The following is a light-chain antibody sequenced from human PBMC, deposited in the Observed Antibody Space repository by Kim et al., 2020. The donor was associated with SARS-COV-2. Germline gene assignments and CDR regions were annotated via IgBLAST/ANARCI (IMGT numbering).Light chain of an antibody. CDR3: QQSHSIPYT. V-gene: IGKV1-39*01. J-gene: IGKJ2*01. CDR1: QSITTY. CDR2: AAS. Sequence: SASVGDRVTITCRASQSITTYLNWYQQKPGKAPFLLIYAASSLQSGVPSRFSGSGSGTDFTLTISSLQPEDFATYFCQQSHSIPYTFGQGTKLEIK.